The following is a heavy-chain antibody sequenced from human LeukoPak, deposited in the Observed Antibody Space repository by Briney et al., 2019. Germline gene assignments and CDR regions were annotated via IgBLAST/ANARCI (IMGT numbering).Heavy chain of an antibody. CDR1: GGSISSSSYY. J-gene: IGHJ4*02. V-gene: IGHV4-39*01. D-gene: IGHD3-9*01. CDR2: IYYSGST. Sequence: SETLSLTCTVSGGSISSSSYYWGWIRPPPGKGLEWIGSIYYSGSTYYNPSLKSRVTISVDTSKNQFSLKLSSVTAADTAVYYCARHRHYDILTGYSIFDYWGQGTLVTVSS. CDR3: ARHRHYDILTGYSIFDY.